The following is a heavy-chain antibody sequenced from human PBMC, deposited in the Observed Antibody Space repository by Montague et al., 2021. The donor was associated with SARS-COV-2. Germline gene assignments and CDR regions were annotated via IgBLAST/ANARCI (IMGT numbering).Heavy chain of an antibody. D-gene: IGHD6-13*01. J-gene: IGHJ3*01. CDR1: SGSISSYY. CDR2: IYYSGST. CDR3: ARGAGYSGSWYLAFEV. V-gene: IGHV4-59*01. Sequence: SETLSLTCTVSSGSISSYYWSWIRQPPGKGLEWIGYIYYSGSTNYNPSLKSRVTISVDTSKNQFSLKLSSVTAADTAVYYCARGAGYSGSWYLAFEVWGQGTMV.